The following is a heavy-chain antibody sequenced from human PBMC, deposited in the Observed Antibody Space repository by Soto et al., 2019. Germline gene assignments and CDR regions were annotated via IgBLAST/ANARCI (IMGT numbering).Heavy chain of an antibody. CDR3: VKGYWKGDV. CDR1: GFTFSTYA. D-gene: IGHD1-1*01. CDR2: ISGSGGSI. Sequence: EVQLLESGGGLVQPGGSLRLSCAASGFTFSTYAMNWVRQAPGNGLEWVSAISGSGGSIHYADSVKGRFTISRDNSKNTLYLQMNNLRDEYTAVDHCVKGYWKGDVWGQGTTVTVSS. V-gene: IGHV3-23*01. J-gene: IGHJ6*02.